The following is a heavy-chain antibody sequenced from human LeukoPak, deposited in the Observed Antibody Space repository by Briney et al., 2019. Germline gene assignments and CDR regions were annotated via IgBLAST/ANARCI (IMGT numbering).Heavy chain of an antibody. V-gene: IGHV4-61*02. Sequence: SETLSLTCTVSGGSISSGSYYWSWIRQPAGKGLEWIGRIYTSGSTSYNPSLKSRVTISVDTSKNQFSLKLSSVTAADTAVYYCARVAYYYYYYMDVWGKGTTVTVSS. CDR1: GGSISSGSYY. CDR2: IYTSGST. J-gene: IGHJ6*03. CDR3: ARVAYYYYYYMDV.